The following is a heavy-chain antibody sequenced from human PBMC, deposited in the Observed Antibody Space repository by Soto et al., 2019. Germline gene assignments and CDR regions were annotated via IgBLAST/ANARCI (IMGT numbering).Heavy chain of an antibody. J-gene: IGHJ5*02. Sequence: EVQLVESGGGLVKPGGSLRLSCAASGFTFSSYSMNWVRQAPGKGLEWVASISSSSSYIYYADSVKGRFTISRDNAKNSLYLQMNSLRAEDTAVYYCARELRVVGNWFDPWGQGTLFTVSS. D-gene: IGHD1-26*01. V-gene: IGHV3-21*01. CDR2: ISSSSSYI. CDR1: GFTFSSYS. CDR3: ARELRVVGNWFDP.